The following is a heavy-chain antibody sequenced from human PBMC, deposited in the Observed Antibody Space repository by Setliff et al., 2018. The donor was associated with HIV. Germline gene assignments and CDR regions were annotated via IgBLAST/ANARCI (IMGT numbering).Heavy chain of an antibody. CDR3: ARGYYDSRGYYYPFDY. D-gene: IGHD3-22*01. J-gene: IGHJ4*02. Sequence: PGGSLRLSCAASGFTVSNYWMSWVRQAPGKGLEWVANIKQDGSEKYYVDSVRGRFTISRDNAKNSLYLQMNSLRAEDTAVYYCARGYYDSRGYYYPFDYWGPGTLVTVSS. CDR2: IKQDGSEK. V-gene: IGHV3-7*01. CDR1: GFTVSNYW.